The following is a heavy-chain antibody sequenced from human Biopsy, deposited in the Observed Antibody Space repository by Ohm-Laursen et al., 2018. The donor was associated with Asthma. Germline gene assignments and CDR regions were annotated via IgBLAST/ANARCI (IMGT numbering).Heavy chain of an antibody. Sequence: SVKVSCKISGYSLTDLSMHWVRQDPGQGLEWMGGHDHEGGGTVNARRFQGRVTMTEGTSTDTAYMELSSLSSDDTAVYYCASDFPKDYVRYNFQFWGQGTLVTVSS. CDR1: GYSLTDLS. D-gene: IGHD4-17*01. J-gene: IGHJ4*02. V-gene: IGHV1-24*01. CDR3: ASDFPKDYVRYNFQF. CDR2: HDHEGGGT.